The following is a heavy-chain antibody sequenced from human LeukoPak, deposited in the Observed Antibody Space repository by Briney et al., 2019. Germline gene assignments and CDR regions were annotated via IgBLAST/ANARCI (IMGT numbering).Heavy chain of an antibody. CDR3: ARESGGYYYYMDV. J-gene: IGHJ6*03. CDR1: GFTFSSYW. V-gene: IGHV3-7*01. Sequence: GGSLRLSCAASGFTFSSYWMSWVRQAPGKGLEWVANIKQDGSEKYYVDSVKGRFTISRDNAKNSLYLQMNSLRAEDTAVYYCARESGGYYYYMDVWGKGTTVTVSS. CDR2: IKQDGSEK. D-gene: IGHD2-15*01.